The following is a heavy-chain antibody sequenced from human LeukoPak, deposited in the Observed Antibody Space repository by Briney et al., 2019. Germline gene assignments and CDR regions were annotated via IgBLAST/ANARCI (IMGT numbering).Heavy chain of an antibody. CDR1: GFSLSTPGVG. CDR3: ARIDPTLCGYDY. J-gene: IGHJ4*02. D-gene: IGHD5-12*01. V-gene: IGHV2-5*01. CDR2: IYWNDDK. Sequence: SGPTLVNPTQPLTLTCTLSGFSLSTPGVGVGWIRQPPGKALGWLALIYWNDDKRYSPSLKSRLTITKDTSKSQVVLTMTNMGPVDTAAYYCARIDPTLCGYDYWGQGTLVTVSS.